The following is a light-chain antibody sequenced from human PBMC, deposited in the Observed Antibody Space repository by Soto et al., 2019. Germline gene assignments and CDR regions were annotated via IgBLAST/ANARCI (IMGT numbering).Light chain of an antibody. CDR2: SIS. Sequence: QAVVTQEPSLTVSPGGTVTLTCASSTGAVTSGYYPNWFQQKPGQAPRALIYSISNKHSWTPARFSGSLLGGKAPLTLSGVQPEDEAEYYCLLYHGGAQVFGGGTQLTVL. J-gene: IGLJ2*01. CDR3: LLYHGGAQV. V-gene: IGLV7-43*01. CDR1: TGAVTSGYY.